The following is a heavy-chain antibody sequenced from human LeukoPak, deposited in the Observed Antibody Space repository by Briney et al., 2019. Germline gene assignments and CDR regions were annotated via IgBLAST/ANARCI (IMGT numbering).Heavy chain of an antibody. V-gene: IGHV3-7*01. CDR1: GFTFSSYW. J-gene: IGHJ4*02. CDR2: IKQDGSEK. Sequence: PGRTLRLSCAASGFTFSSYWMRCVRQAPGTGLEGVANIKQDGSEKYYVDSVKGRFTISRDNAKNSLYLQMNSLRAEDTAVYYCARDPSSSSGWCQYFDYWGQGTLVTVSS. D-gene: IGHD6-19*01. CDR3: ARDPSSSSGWCQYFDY.